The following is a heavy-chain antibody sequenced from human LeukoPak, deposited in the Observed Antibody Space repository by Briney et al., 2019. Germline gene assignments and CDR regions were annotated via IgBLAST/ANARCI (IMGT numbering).Heavy chain of an antibody. J-gene: IGHJ3*02. D-gene: IGHD4-23*01. CDR1: GFTFSSYA. V-gene: IGHV3-30*01. CDR2: ISYDGSNK. CDR3: ARVGSNYGGNSYAFDI. Sequence: PGRSLRLSCAASGFTFSSYAMHWVRQAPGKGLEWVAVISYDGSNKYYADSVKGRFTISRDNSKSTLYLQMNSLRAEDTAVYYCARVGSNYGGNSYAFDIWGQGTMVTVSS.